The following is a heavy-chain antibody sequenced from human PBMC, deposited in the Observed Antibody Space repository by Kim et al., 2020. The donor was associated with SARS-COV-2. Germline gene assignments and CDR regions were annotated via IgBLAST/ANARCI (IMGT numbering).Heavy chain of an antibody. CDR3: ARRSCSSTSCLYYYYYGMDV. J-gene: IGHJ6*02. CDR1: GGSISSSSYY. Sequence: SETLSLTCTVSGGSISSSSYYWGWIRQPPGKGLEWIGSIYYSGSTYYNPSLKSRVTISVDTSKNQFSLKLSSVTAADTAVYYCARRSCSSTSCLYYYYYGMDVWGQGTTVTVSS. V-gene: IGHV4-39*01. CDR2: IYYSGST. D-gene: IGHD2-2*01.